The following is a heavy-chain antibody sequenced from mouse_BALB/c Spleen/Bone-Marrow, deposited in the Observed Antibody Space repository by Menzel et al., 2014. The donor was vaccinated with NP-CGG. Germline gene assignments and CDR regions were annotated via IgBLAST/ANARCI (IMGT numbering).Heavy chain of an antibody. J-gene: IGHJ4*01. CDR1: GYTFTDYA. Sequence: VQLQQSGAELVRPGVSVKISCRGSGYTFTDYAMHWVKQSHAESLEWIGVINTYFGDISYNQKFKGKATIAVDKTSRIVYMELARLTAEDSAIYYCARGYSNNYAMDYWGQGTSVTVSS. V-gene: IGHV1S137*01. CDR2: INTYFGDI. D-gene: IGHD2-5*01. CDR3: ARGYSNNYAMDY.